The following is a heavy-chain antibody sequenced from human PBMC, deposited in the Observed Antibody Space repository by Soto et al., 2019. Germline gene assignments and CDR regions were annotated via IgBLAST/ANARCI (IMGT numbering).Heavy chain of an antibody. CDR1: GGTFSSYT. Sequence: QVQLVQSGAEVKKPGSSVKVSCKASGGTFSSYTISWVRQAPGQGLEWMGRIIPILGIANYAQKFQGRVTITADKSTSTAYMELSSLRSEDTAVYYCARNKDCGGDCCAGDFDYWGQGTLVTVSS. CDR3: ARNKDCGGDCCAGDFDY. J-gene: IGHJ4*02. V-gene: IGHV1-69*02. D-gene: IGHD2-21*01. CDR2: IIPILGIA.